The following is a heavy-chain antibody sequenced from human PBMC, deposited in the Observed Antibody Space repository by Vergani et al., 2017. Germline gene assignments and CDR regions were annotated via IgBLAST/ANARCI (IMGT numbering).Heavy chain of an antibody. CDR1: GFTVSSNY. J-gene: IGHJ6*02. V-gene: IGHV3-7*01. Sequence: EVQLVESGGGLVQPGGSLRLSCAASGFTVSSNYMSWVRQAPGKGLEWVANIKQDGSEKYYVDSVKGRFTISRDNAKNSLYLQMNSLRAEDTAVYYCARVGRDIVVVPAAKYYYYGMDVWGQGTTVTVSS. CDR2: IKQDGSEK. D-gene: IGHD2-2*01. CDR3: ARVGRDIVVVPAAKYYYYGMDV.